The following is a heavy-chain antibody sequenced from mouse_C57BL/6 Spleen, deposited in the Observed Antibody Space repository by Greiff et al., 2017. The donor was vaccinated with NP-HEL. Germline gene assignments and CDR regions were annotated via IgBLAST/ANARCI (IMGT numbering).Heavy chain of an antibody. J-gene: IGHJ3*01. V-gene: IGHV14-4*01. CDR2: IDPENGDT. CDR3: TTGGGNYGIAY. D-gene: IGHD2-1*01. Sequence: VQLQQSGAELVRPGASVKLSCTASGFNIKDDYMHWVKQRPEQGLEWIGWIDPENGDTEYAPKFQGKATMTADTSSNTAYLQLSSLTSEDTAVYYCTTGGGNYGIAYWGQGTLVTVSA. CDR1: GFNIKDDY.